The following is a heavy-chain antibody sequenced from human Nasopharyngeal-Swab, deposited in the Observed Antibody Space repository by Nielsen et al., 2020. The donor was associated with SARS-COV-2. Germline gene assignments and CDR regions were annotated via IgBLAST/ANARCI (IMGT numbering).Heavy chain of an antibody. Sequence: ASVKVSCKASGYTFTSYGISWVRQAPGQGLEWMGWISAYNGNTNYAQKLQGRVTMTTDTSTSTAYMELRSLRSDDTAVYYCARAGRAAAAPSYGMDAWGQGTTVTVSS. D-gene: IGHD6-13*01. CDR2: ISAYNGNT. V-gene: IGHV1-18*01. CDR1: GYTFTSYG. J-gene: IGHJ6*02. CDR3: ARAGRAAAAPSYGMDA.